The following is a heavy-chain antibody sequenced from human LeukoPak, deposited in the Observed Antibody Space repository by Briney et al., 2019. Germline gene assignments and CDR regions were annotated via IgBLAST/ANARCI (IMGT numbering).Heavy chain of an antibody. CDR3: ATAPRGGDYEDY. J-gene: IGHJ4*02. Sequence: PGGSLRLSCAASGFIFRNYGMHWVRQAPGKGLEWVAVIWYEGSNKYYADSVKGRFTISRDNSKNTLYMQMNSLRVEDTAVYYCATAPRGGDYEDYWGQGTLVTVSS. D-gene: IGHD4-17*01. V-gene: IGHV3-33*01. CDR2: IWYEGSNK. CDR1: GFIFRNYG.